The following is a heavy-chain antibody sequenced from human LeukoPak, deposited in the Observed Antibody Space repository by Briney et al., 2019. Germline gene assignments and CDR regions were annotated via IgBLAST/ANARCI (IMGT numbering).Heavy chain of an antibody. CDR2: ISYVGSDK. Sequence: GGSLRLSCAASGFTFSSYGMHWVRQAPGKGLEWVAFISYVGSDKYYADSVKGRFTISRDNSKNTLYLQMNSLTAEDTAVYYCAKYSSSSNYYYGLDVWGQGTTGTVSS. CDR3: AKYSSSSNYYYGLDV. V-gene: IGHV3-30*18. J-gene: IGHJ6*02. D-gene: IGHD6-6*01. CDR1: GFTFSSYG.